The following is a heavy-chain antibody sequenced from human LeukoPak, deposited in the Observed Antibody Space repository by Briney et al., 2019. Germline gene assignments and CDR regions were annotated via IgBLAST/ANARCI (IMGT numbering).Heavy chain of an antibody. CDR2: ISSSSSYI. CDR3: AKGGGYDLKYYYYMDV. D-gene: IGHD5-12*01. CDR1: GFTFSSYS. Sequence: TGGSLRLSCAASGFTFSSYSMNWVRQAPGKGLEWVSSISSSSSYIYYADSVKGRFTISRDNAKNSLYLQMNSLRAEDMALYYCAKGGGYDLKYYYYMDVWGKGTTVTVSS. J-gene: IGHJ6*03. V-gene: IGHV3-21*04.